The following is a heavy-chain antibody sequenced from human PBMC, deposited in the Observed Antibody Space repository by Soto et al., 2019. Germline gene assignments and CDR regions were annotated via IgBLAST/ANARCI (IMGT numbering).Heavy chain of an antibody. Sequence: PSETLSLTCSVSGRSMSSNYWSWIRQSPDKGLEWLGYVFYGGTDYNPSLGGRVSMSVETSKSQFSLNLNSVTASDTAVYFCVSQRTTVITQAYFDYWGPGALVTVSS. D-gene: IGHD4-4*01. CDR3: VSQRTTVITQAYFDY. J-gene: IGHJ4*02. V-gene: IGHV4-59*04. CDR2: VFYGGT. CDR1: GRSMSSNY.